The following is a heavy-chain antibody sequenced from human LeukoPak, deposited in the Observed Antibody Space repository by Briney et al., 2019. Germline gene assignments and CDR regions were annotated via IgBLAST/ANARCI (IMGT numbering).Heavy chain of an antibody. CDR1: GFTFSDYS. CDR3: VRHNRVAARPVFDY. J-gene: IGHJ4*02. CDR2: ISNSCSDA. Sequence: GGSLRLSCAASGFTFSDYSMNWVRQAPGKGLEWVSSISNSCSDAYYLESVRGRFTISRDNGRNSLYLQTTSLRAEDTAVYYCVRHNRVAARPVFDYWGQGILVTVSS. D-gene: IGHD6-6*01. V-gene: IGHV3-21*01.